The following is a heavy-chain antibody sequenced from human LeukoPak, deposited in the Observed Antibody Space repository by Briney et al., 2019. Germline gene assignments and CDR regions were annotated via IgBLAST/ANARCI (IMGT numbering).Heavy chain of an antibody. J-gene: IGHJ6*02. CDR1: GYTFTSYD. CDR3: ARGGQQLAIYYYYYGMDV. CDR2: MNPNSGNT. Sequence: ASVKVSCKASGYTFTSYDINWVRQATGQGLEWIGWMNPNSGNTGYAQKFQGRVTMTRNTSISTAYMELSSLRSEDTAVYYCARGGQQLAIYYYYYGMDVWGQGTTVTVSS. V-gene: IGHV1-8*01. D-gene: IGHD6-13*01.